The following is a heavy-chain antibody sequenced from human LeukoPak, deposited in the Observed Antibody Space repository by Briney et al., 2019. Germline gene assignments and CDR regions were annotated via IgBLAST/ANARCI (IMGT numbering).Heavy chain of an antibody. D-gene: IGHD5-18*01. J-gene: IGHJ4*02. V-gene: IGHV1-69*04. CDR1: GGTFSSYA. CDR3: ARDRVDTAMDAPFDY. CDR2: IIPIFGIA. Sequence: SVKVSCKASGGTFSSYAIGWVRQAPGQGLEWMGRIIPIFGIANYAQKFQGRVTITADKSTSTAYMELSSLRSEDTAVYYCARDRVDTAMDAPFDYWGQGTLVTVSS.